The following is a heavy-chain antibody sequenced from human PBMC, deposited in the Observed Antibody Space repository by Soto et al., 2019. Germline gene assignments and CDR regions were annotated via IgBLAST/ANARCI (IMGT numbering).Heavy chain of an antibody. Sequence: QVQLVQSGAEVKKPGSSVKVSCKASGGTFSSYAISWVRQAPGQGLEWMGGIIPIFGTANYAQKVQGRVTITADESTSTAYMELSSLRSEDTAVYYCARGLPRPYCRGGSCYSNWFDPWGQGTLVTVSS. CDR2: IIPIFGTA. CDR3: ARGLPRPYCRGGSCYSNWFDP. CDR1: GGTFSSYA. V-gene: IGHV1-69*01. J-gene: IGHJ5*02. D-gene: IGHD2-15*01.